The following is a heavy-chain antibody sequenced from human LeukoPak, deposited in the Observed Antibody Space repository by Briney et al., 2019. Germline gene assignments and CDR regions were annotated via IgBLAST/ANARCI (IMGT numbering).Heavy chain of an antibody. J-gene: IGHJ4*02. CDR2: ISYDGSNK. D-gene: IGHD3-22*01. Sequence: PGRSLRLSCAASGFTFSSYAMHWVRQAPGKGLGWVAVISYDGSNKYYADSMKGRFTFAKDNSKNTLYLQMNSLRAEDTAVYYCARGPHYYDSSGYYYRLLDYWGQGTLVTVSS. CDR3: ARGPHYYDSSGYYYRLLDY. V-gene: IGHV3-30-3*01. CDR1: GFTFSSYA.